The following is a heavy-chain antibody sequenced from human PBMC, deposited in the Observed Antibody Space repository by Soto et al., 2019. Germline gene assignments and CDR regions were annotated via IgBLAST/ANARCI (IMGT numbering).Heavy chain of an antibody. CDR3: VRGGSHSFDY. D-gene: IGHD1-26*01. J-gene: IGHJ4*02. CDR2: IKEDGSEK. CDR1: GFTFSNYW. V-gene: IGHV3-7*05. Sequence: EVQLVEPGGGLVQPRGSLRLSGAASGFTFSNYWMSWVRQAPGKGLEWVANIKEDGSEKYHVDSVKGRFTISRDNAKNLMYLQMDSLRSEDTAVYKCVRGGSHSFDYCGQGTLVTVSS.